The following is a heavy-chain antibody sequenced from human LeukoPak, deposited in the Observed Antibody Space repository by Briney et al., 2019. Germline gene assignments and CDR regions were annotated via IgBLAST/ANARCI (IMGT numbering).Heavy chain of an antibody. V-gene: IGHV3-30*03. CDR1: GFTFSNAW. D-gene: IGHD5-12*01. CDR3: ARWEATRAFDI. J-gene: IGHJ3*02. Sequence: GGSLRLSCAASGFTFSNAWMSWVRQAPGKGLEWVAVISYDGSNKYYADSVKGRFTISRDNSKNTLYLQMNSLRAEDTAVYYCARWEATRAFDIWGQGTMVTVSS. CDR2: ISYDGSNK.